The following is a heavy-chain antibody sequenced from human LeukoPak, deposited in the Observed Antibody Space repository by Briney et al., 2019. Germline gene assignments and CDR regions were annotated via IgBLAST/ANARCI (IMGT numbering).Heavy chain of an antibody. CDR3: AREPPIAVAGTDAFDI. CDR1: GGSISSSHHY. J-gene: IGHJ3*02. CDR2: IYSSGST. Sequence: SETLSLTCAVSGGSISSSHHYWGWIRQPPGKGLEWIGSIYSSGSTYYNPSLRTRVTISVDTSKNQFSLKLSSVTAADTAVYYCAREPPIAVAGTDAFDIWGQGTMVTVSS. V-gene: IGHV4-39*02. D-gene: IGHD6-19*01.